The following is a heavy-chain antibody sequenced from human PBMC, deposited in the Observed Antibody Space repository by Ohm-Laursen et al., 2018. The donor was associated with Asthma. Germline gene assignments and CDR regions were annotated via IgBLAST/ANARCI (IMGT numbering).Heavy chain of an antibody. Sequence: SLRLSCAASGYTFSRYSIHWIRQAPGKGLEWVASISTASTFIYYADSVRGRFTTSRDNARNLVFLQMDSLRAEDTAVYYCARDITHYYDSSGYYSGILDYWGQGTLVTVSS. CDR3: ARDITHYYDSSGYYSGILDY. D-gene: IGHD3-22*01. CDR2: ISTASTFI. V-gene: IGHV3-21*01. J-gene: IGHJ4*02. CDR1: GYTFSRYS.